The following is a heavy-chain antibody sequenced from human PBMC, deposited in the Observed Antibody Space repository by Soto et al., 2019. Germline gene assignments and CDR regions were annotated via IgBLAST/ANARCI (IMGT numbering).Heavy chain of an antibody. CDR1: GFTFSTDG. CDR2: ISYDGTNR. CDR3: AKHLQSYGDYDYYCYGMDV. V-gene: IGHV3-30*18. D-gene: IGHD4-17*01. J-gene: IGHJ6*02. Sequence: QVQLVESGGGEVQPGRSLTISCAASGFTFSTDGMHWVRQTPGKGLEWVAVISYDGTNRFYSDSVKGRFTISRDNFKNTLTLQMNSLRADDTAVYSCAKHLQSYGDYDYYCYGMDVWGLGTRVTVSS.